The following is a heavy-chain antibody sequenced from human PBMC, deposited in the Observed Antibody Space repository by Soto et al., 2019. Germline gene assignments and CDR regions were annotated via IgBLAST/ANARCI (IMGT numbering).Heavy chain of an antibody. V-gene: IGHV1-69*12. CDR1: GGTFSSYA. CDR3: ARDSVDIVLVPAAIRARGWYYYGMDV. D-gene: IGHD2-2*03. CDR2: IIPIFGTA. Sequence: QVQLVQSGAEVKKPGSSVKVSCKASGGTFSSYAISWVRQAPGQGLEWMGGIIPIFGTANYAQKFQGRVTITADEFTSTAYIELRSLRSEDTAVYYCARDSVDIVLVPAAIRARGWYYYGMDVWGQGTTVTVSS. J-gene: IGHJ6*02.